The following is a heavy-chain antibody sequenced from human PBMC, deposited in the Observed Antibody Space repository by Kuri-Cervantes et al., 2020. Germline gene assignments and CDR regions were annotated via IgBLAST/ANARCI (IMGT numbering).Heavy chain of an antibody. CDR1: GGSFSGYY. D-gene: IGHD5-12*01. CDR3: ARGYSGYDGGNY. Sequence: LSLTCAVYGGSFSGYYWSWIRQPPGKGLEWVSYISSSGSTIYYADSVKGRFTITRDNAKNSLYLQMNSLRAEDTAVYYCARGYSGYDGGNYWGQGTLVTVSS. J-gene: IGHJ4*02. CDR2: ISSSGSTI. V-gene: IGHV3-11*04.